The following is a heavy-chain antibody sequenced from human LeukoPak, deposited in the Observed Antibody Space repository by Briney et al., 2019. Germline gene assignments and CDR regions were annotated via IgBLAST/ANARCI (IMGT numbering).Heavy chain of an antibody. CDR2: IGSSGSTV. V-gene: IGHV3-48*03. J-gene: IGHJ3*02. CDR3: ARGHRDAFDI. CDR1: GFSFSSYE. Sequence: GGSLRLSCAASGFSFSSYEMNWVRQAPGKGLEWVSSIGSSGSTVYYAGSVKGRFTISRDNSKNTLYLQMNSLRAEDTAVYYCARGHRDAFDIWGQGTMVTVSS.